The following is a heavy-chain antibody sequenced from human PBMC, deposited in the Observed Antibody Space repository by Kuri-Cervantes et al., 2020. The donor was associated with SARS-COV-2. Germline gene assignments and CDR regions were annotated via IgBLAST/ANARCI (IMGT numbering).Heavy chain of an antibody. CDR1: GGSFASDD. V-gene: IGHV1-8*01. CDR3: ATGAAAGRDNWFDP. Sequence: ASVKVSCKASGGSFASDDINWVRQAPGQGLEWMGWMNPNSGNTGYAQKFQGRVTMTEDTSTDTAYMELSSLRSEDTAVYYCATGAAAGRDNWFDPWGQGTLVTVSS. D-gene: IGHD6-13*01. CDR2: MNPNSGNT. J-gene: IGHJ5*02.